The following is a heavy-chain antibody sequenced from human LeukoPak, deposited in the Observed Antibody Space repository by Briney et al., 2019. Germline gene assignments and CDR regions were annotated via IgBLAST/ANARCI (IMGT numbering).Heavy chain of an antibody. J-gene: IGHJ4*02. CDR2: IYHGVST. Sequence: SETPSLTCTVSGYSISSGYYWGWIRQPPGKGLEWIGTIYHGVSTYYNPSLKGRVTISVDTSKNQFSLKLSSVTAADTAVYHCAREGRYCSSTSCFDPRNFEYWGQGILVTVSS. D-gene: IGHD2-2*01. CDR1: GYSISSGYY. CDR3: AREGRYCSSTSCFDPRNFEY. V-gene: IGHV4-38-2*02.